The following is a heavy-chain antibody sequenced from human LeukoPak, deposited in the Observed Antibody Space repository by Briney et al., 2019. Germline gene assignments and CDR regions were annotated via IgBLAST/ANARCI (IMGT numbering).Heavy chain of an antibody. V-gene: IGHV3-23*01. Sequence: GGSLRLPCAVSGFTFSIYAVSWVRQAPGEGLEWVSAISSSGGSTYYADSVKGRFTISRDNSKNTLYLQMNSLRAEDTAVYYCAKVGSGTWDYWGQGTLVTVSS. J-gene: IGHJ4*02. CDR3: AKVGSGTWDY. D-gene: IGHD2-2*01. CDR2: ISSSGGST. CDR1: GFTFSIYA.